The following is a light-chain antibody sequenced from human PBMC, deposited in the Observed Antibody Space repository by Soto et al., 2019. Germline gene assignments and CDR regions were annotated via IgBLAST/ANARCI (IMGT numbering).Light chain of an antibody. J-gene: IGKJ1*01. Sequence: EIVMTQSPATLSVSPGERATLSCRASQSVNSNLAWYQQKPGQAPRLVIYAASTRATGIPARFSGSGSGTDLTITISSLQSEDVAVYYCQHYNNWRPWTFGQGTKVEIK. CDR3: QHYNNWRPWT. CDR1: QSVNSN. CDR2: AAS. V-gene: IGKV3-15*01.